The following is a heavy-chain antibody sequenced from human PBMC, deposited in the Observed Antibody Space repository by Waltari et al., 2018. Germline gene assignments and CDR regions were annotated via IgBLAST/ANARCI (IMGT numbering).Heavy chain of an antibody. CDR2: ISVDSVST. D-gene: IGHD3-3*01. J-gene: IGHJ6*02. V-gene: IGHV3-23*01. Sequence: EVHLLESGGDLVQPGGSLRLSCVASGSTFSSYAMTWVRQAPGKGQEWVSSISVDSVSTYYADTVRGRFTIFRDNSKDTVYLQMDSLRGEDRGLYFCAKGHSGSPTIFGVIYYGLEVWGQGTTVTVSS. CDR1: GSTFSSYA. CDR3: AKGHSGSPTIFGVIYYGLEV.